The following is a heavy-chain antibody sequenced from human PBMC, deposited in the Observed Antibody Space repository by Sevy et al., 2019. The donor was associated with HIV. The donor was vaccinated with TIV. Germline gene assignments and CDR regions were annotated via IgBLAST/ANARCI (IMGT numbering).Heavy chain of an antibody. CDR3: AGGRYDSSGSFDAFDI. D-gene: IGHD3-22*01. J-gene: IGHJ3*02. CDR2: IFGSGGGT. V-gene: IGHV3-23*01. Sequence: GGSLRLSCAASGFTLSSYAMTWVRQTPGKGLEWVSTIFGSGGGTYYADSVKGRFTISRDNSKNTLYLQMNSLRAEDTAVYYCAGGRYDSSGSFDAFDIWGQGTMVTVSS. CDR1: GFTLSSYA.